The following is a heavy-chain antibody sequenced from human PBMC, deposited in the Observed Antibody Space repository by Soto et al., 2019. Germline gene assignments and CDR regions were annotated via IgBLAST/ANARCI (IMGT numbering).Heavy chain of an antibody. CDR3: ARARRRGYSYGLDY. J-gene: IGHJ4*02. CDR1: GFTFSSYA. Sequence: QVQLVESGGGVVQPGRSLRLSCAASGFTFSSYAMHWVRQAPGKGLEWVAVISYDGSNKYYADSVKGRFTISRDNSKNTLYLQMNSLRAEDTAVYYCARARRRGYSYGLDYWGQGTLVTVSS. V-gene: IGHV3-30-3*01. D-gene: IGHD5-18*01. CDR2: ISYDGSNK.